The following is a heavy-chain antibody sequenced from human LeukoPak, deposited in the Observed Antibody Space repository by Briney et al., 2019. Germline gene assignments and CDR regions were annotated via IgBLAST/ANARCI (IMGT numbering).Heavy chain of an antibody. J-gene: IGHJ4*02. CDR3: AKPPHNQKQQLVGY. CDR1: GFTFSDYY. Sequence: GGSLRLSCAASGFTFSDYYMSWIRQAPGKGLEWVSYISSSGSTIYYADSVKGRFTISRDNSKNTLYLQMNSLRAEDTAVYYCAKPPHNQKQQLVGYWGQGTLVTVSS. D-gene: IGHD6-13*01. CDR2: ISSSGSTI. V-gene: IGHV3-11*01.